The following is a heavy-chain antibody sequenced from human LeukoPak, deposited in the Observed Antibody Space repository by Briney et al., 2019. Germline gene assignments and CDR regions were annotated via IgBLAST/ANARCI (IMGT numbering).Heavy chain of an antibody. CDR2: INPNSGGT. V-gene: IGHV1-2*02. Sequence: ASVKVSCEASGYTFTDYYMHWVRQAPGQGLEWMGWINPNSGGTNYAQKFQGRVTMTRDTSISTAYMELSRLRSDDTAVYYCARDGIDRWLQSDYYFDYWGQGTLVTVSS. CDR3: ARDGIDRWLQSDYYFDY. CDR1: GYTFTDYY. J-gene: IGHJ4*02. D-gene: IGHD5-24*01.